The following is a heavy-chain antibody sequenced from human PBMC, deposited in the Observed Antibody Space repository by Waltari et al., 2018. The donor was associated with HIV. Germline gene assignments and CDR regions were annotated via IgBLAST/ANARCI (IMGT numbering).Heavy chain of an antibody. J-gene: IGHJ5*02. D-gene: IGHD6-6*01. CDR2: IKQDGSEK. Sequence: EVQLVESGGGLVQPGGSLRLSCAGSGFTFSSYWMSWVRQAPGKGLEWVANIKQDGSEKYYVDSVKGRFTISRDNAKNSLYLQMNSLRAEDTAVYYCARDSEQLVPRSWGQGTLVTVSS. CDR1: GFTFSSYW. CDR3: ARDSEQLVPRS. V-gene: IGHV3-7*01.